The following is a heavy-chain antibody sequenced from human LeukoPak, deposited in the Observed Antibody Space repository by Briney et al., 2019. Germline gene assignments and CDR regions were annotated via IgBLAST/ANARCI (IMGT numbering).Heavy chain of an antibody. CDR2: IYFTGTT. CDR1: GGSVSSDSYY. D-gene: IGHD3-10*01. CDR3: ARLQYYPSGTRAEWFDP. J-gene: IGHJ5*02. Sequence: SETLSLTCTVSGGSVSSDSYYWGWIRQPPGKGLEWNGSIYFTGTTYYSPSLKSRLTISVDTSKNQFSLNLRSVTAADTAVYYCARLQYYPSGTRAEWFDPWGQGTLVTVSS. V-gene: IGHV4-39*01.